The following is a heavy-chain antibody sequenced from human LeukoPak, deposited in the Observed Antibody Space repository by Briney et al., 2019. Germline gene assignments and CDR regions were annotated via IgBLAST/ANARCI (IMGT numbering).Heavy chain of an antibody. CDR2: IRYDGSNK. V-gene: IGHV3-30*02. CDR3: AKEQQWLVTIFDY. D-gene: IGHD6-19*01. J-gene: IGHJ4*02. CDR1: GFTFSSYG. Sequence: GGSLRLSCAASGFTFSSYGMHWVRQAPGKGLEWVAFIRYDGSNKYYADSVKGRFTISRDDSKNTLYLQMNSLRAEDTAVYYCAKEQQWLVTIFDYWGQGTLVTVSS.